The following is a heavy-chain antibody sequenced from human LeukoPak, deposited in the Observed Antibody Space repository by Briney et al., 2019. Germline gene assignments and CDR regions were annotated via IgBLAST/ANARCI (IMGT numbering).Heavy chain of an antibody. J-gene: IGHJ5*02. CDR1: GFSFSSYE. V-gene: IGHV3-48*03. CDR3: ARTALGYCRGASCYNWFVP. CDR2: ISGTSSTI. Sequence: GGSLRLSCAASGFSFSSYEMNWVRQAPGKGLEWVSYISGTSSTIYYADSVKGRFTISRDNAKTSLYLQMNSLRAEDTALYYCARTALGYCRGASCYNWFVPWGQGTLVTVSS. D-gene: IGHD2-15*01.